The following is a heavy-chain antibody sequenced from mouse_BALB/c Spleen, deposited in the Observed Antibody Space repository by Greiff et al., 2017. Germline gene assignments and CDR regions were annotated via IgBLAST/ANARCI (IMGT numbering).Heavy chain of an antibody. CDR3: ARDYGSSLDY. D-gene: IGHD1-1*01. Sequence: EVQRVESGGDLVKPGGSLKLSCAASGFTFSSYGMSWVRQTPDKRLEWVATISSGSSTIYYADTVKGRFTISRDNPKNTLFLQMTSLRSEDTAMYYCARDYGSSLDYWGQGTTLTVSS. CDR2: ISSGSSTI. J-gene: IGHJ2*01. V-gene: IGHV5-17*02. CDR1: GFTFSSYG.